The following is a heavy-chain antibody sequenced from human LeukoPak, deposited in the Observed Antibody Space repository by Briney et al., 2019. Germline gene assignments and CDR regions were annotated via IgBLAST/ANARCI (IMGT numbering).Heavy chain of an antibody. CDR2: IYYSGST. D-gene: IGHD3-22*01. CDR3: ARLVTYYYDSSGYYTLLGAFDI. Sequence: SETLSLTCTVSGGSISSYYWSWIRQPPGKGLEWIGYIYYSGSTHYNPYLKSRVTISVDTSKNQFSLKLSSVTAADTAVYYCARLVTYYYDSSGYYTLLGAFDIWGQGTMVTVSS. J-gene: IGHJ3*02. CDR1: GGSISSYY. V-gene: IGHV4-59*01.